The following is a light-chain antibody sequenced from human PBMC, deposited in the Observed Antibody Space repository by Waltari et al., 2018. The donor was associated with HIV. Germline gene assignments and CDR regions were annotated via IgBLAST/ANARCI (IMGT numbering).Light chain of an antibody. CDR1: DIISGY. J-gene: IGKJ1*01. Sequence: DIQMTQSPSSLSASVGDRVTITCRATDIISGYLNWYQQKPGKAPELLIYATSTLHSGVPSRFSGSGSGTDFTLTISSLQPEDFATYYCQQSFRTPRTFGQGTKVEIK. V-gene: IGKV1-39*01. CDR2: ATS. CDR3: QQSFRTPRT.